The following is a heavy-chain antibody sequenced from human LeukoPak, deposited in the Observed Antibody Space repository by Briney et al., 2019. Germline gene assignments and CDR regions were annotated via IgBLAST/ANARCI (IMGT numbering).Heavy chain of an antibody. Sequence: PGGCLRLSCAASGFTFSSYWMSWVRQAPGKGLEWVANIKQDGSEKYYVDSVKGRFTISRDNAKNSLLLQMNSLRAEDTAVYYCVRVLAATPAFDYWGRGTLVTVSS. D-gene: IGHD2-15*01. CDR3: VRVLAATPAFDY. CDR2: IKQDGSEK. CDR1: GFTFSSYW. V-gene: IGHV3-7*04. J-gene: IGHJ4*02.